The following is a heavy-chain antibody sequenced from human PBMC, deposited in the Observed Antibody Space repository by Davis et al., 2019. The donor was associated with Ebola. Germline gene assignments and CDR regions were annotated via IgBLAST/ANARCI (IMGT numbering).Heavy chain of an antibody. CDR3: ARDGTAAAAHPKGPYYYYYGMDV. CDR2: ISYDGSNK. D-gene: IGHD6-13*01. J-gene: IGHJ6*02. CDR1: GFTFSSYA. V-gene: IGHV3-30-3*01. Sequence: AGSLRLSCAASGFTFSSYAMHWVRQAPGKGLEWVAVISYDGSNKYYADSVKGRFTISRDNAKNSLYLQMNSLRDEDTAVYYCARDGTAAAAHPKGPYYYYYGMDVWGQGNTVTVSS.